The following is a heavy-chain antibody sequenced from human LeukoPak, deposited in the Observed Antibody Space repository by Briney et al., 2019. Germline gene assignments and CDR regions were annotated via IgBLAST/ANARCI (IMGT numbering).Heavy chain of an antibody. CDR2: IYYSGST. CDR3: ARHWHGSGSYYSDY. Sequence: SETLSLTCTVSGYSISSGYYWGWIRQPPGKGLEWIGSIYYSGSTYYNPSLKSRVTISVDTSKNQFSLKLSSVTAADTAVYYCARHWHGSGSYYSDYWGQGTLVTVSS. CDR1: GYSISSGYY. J-gene: IGHJ4*02. D-gene: IGHD3-10*01. V-gene: IGHV4-38-2*02.